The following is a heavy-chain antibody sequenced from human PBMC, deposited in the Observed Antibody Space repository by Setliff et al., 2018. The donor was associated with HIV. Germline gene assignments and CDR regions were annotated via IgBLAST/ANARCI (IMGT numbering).Heavy chain of an antibody. Sequence: PGGSLRLSCAASGFTVSSNYMSWVRQAPGKGLEWVSVIYSGGGTYYADSVKGRFTISRDNSKNTLYLQMNSLRAEDTAVYYCARDLRGYYDSSGYYDAFDIWGQGTMVTVSS. J-gene: IGHJ3*02. V-gene: IGHV3-53*01. CDR1: GFTVSSNY. D-gene: IGHD3-22*01. CDR3: ARDLRGYYDSSGYYDAFDI. CDR2: IYSGGGT.